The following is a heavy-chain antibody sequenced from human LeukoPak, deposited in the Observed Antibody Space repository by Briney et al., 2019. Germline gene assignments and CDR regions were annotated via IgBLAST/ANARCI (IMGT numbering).Heavy chain of an antibody. V-gene: IGHV3-74*01. Sequence: QPGGSLRLSCAASGFTFSSSWMHWVRQAPGKGLVWVSRINGDGSSTTYADSVKGRFTISRDNAKNTLYLQMNSLRAEDTAVYYCARVVYCSRTSCPLDCWGQGTLVTVSS. D-gene: IGHD2-2*01. CDR1: GFTFSSSW. J-gene: IGHJ4*02. CDR2: INGDGSST. CDR3: ARVVYCSRTSCPLDC.